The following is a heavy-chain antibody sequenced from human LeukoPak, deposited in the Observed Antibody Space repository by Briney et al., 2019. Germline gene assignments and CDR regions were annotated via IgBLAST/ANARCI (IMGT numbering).Heavy chain of an antibody. CDR3: ARESWSDSVAFDI. CDR2: ISYRGIDK. D-gene: IGHD3-3*01. V-gene: IGHV3-30*04. Sequence: GTSLRLSCAASGFNFSSDAMLLVRQAPGAGLEWVGLISYRGIDKSYAISVKGRFTISRDSSKRTLYLHMNSLRAEDTAMYYCARESWSDSVAFDIWGLGTMVIVSS. J-gene: IGHJ3*02. CDR1: GFNFSSDA.